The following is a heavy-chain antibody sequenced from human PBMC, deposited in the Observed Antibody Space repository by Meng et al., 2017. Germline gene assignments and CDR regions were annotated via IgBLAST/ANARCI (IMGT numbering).Heavy chain of an antibody. J-gene: IGHJ6*02. CDR2: INHSGST. CDR3: ARAGYSSGWVNYYYYYGMDV. D-gene: IGHD6-19*01. V-gene: IGHV4-34*01. CDR1: GGSFSGYY. Sequence: SETLSLTCAVYGGSFSGYYWSWIRQPPGKGLEWMGEINHSGSTNYNPSLKSRVTISVDTSKNQFSLKLSFVTAADTAVYYCARAGYSSGWVNYYYYYGMDVWGQGTTVTVSS.